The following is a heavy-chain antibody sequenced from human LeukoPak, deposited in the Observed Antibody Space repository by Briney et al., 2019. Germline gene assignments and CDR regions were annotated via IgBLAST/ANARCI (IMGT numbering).Heavy chain of an antibody. CDR2: IYYTGST. CDR1: DDSITSFY. J-gene: IGHJ5*02. CDR3: ARGGYYGSGNDFRFDP. V-gene: IGHV4-59*01. Sequence: SATLSLTCTVSDDSITSFYWSWIRQPPGKGLEWIGYIYYTGSTNYNPSLKSRVTISVDTSKNQFSLKLSSVTAADTAVYYCARGGYYGSGNDFRFDPWGQGTLVTVSS. D-gene: IGHD3-10*01.